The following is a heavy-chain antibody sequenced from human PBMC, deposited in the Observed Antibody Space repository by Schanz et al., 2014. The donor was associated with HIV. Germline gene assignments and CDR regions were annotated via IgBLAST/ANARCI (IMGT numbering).Heavy chain of an antibody. CDR1: GFTFEDYA. V-gene: IGHV3-9*01. D-gene: IGHD3-16*01. J-gene: IGHJ4*02. Sequence: EVQLLESGGGLVQPGRSLRLSCAATGFTFEDYAMHWVRQVPGKGLEWVSGISWSGKNIHYADSVKGRFTVSRDNAKNSLFLQLSRLRPEDTAMYLCARGFHWKTRDYGFDKWGRGTLVSVSS. CDR2: ISWSGKNI. CDR3: ARGFHWKTRDYGFDK.